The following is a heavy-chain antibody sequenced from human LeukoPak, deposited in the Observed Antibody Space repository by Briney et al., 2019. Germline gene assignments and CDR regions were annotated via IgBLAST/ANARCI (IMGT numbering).Heavy chain of an antibody. CDR1: GGSFSGYY. J-gene: IGHJ5*02. Sequence: PSETLSLTCAVYGGSFSGYYWSWIRQPPGKGLEWSGEINHSGSTNYNPSLKSRVTISVDTSKNQFSLKLSSVTAADTAVYYCARARWSGYYGRLGWFDPWGQGTLVTVSS. D-gene: IGHD3-3*01. CDR2: INHSGST. V-gene: IGHV4-34*01. CDR3: ARARWSGYYGRLGWFDP.